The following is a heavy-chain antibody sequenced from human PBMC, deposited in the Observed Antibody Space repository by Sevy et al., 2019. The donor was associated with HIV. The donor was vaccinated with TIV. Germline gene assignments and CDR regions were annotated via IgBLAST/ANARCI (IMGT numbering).Heavy chain of an antibody. V-gene: IGHV3-23*01. CDR3: AKDRRRPVVVPAAMVMDV. CDR2: ISGSGGGT. D-gene: IGHD2-2*01. Sequence: GGSLRLSCAASGFTFSSYAMSWVRQAPGKGLEWVSAISGSGGGTYYADSVKGRFTISRDNSKNTLYLQMNSLRAEDTAVYYCAKDRRRPVVVPAAMVMDVWGKGTTVTVSS. CDR1: GFTFSSYA. J-gene: IGHJ6*03.